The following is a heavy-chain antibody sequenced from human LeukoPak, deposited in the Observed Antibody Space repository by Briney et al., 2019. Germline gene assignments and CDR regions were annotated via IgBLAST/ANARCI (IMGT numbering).Heavy chain of an antibody. Sequence: ASLKVSCKASGGTLSSYAISWVRQAPGQGLEWMGRIIPILGIANYAQKFQGRVTITADKSTSTAYMELSSLRSEDTAVYYCARGIAAAGGNWFDPWGQGTLVTVSS. CDR3: ARGIAAAGGNWFDP. CDR1: GGTLSSYA. V-gene: IGHV1-69*04. J-gene: IGHJ5*02. D-gene: IGHD6-13*01. CDR2: IIPILGIA.